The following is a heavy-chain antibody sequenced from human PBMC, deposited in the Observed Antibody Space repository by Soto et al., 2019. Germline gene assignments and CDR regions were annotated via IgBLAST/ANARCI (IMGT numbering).Heavy chain of an antibody. CDR2: ISYDGSNK. CDR3: ATDLYYDSSGYLAAIDY. Sequence: GGSLRLSCAASGFTFSSYAMHWVRHAPGKGLEWVAVISYDGSNKYYADSVKGRFTISRDNSKNTLYLQMNSLRAEDTAVYYCATDLYYDSSGYLAAIDYWGQGTLVTAAS. D-gene: IGHD3-22*01. J-gene: IGHJ4*02. V-gene: IGHV3-30-3*01. CDR1: GFTFSSYA.